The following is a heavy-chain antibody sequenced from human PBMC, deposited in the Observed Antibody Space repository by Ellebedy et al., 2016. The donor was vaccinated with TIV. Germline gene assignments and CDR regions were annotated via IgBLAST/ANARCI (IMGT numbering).Heavy chain of an antibody. J-gene: IGHJ4*02. CDR3: ARDPLGNYGDYVDY. V-gene: IGHV3-48*01. CDR2: ISSSSSTI. Sequence: LSLTCAASGFTLRSYSMNWVRQAPGKGLEWVSYISSSSSTIYYADSVKGRFTISRDNAKNSLYLQMNSLRAEDTAVYYCARDPLGNYGDYVDYWGQGTLVTVSS. D-gene: IGHD4-17*01. CDR1: GFTLRSYS.